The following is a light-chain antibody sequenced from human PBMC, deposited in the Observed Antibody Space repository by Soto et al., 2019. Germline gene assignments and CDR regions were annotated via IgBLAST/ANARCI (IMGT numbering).Light chain of an antibody. V-gene: IGKV3-20*01. J-gene: IGKJ3*01. Sequence: TVLTQSPGTLSLSPGERATLSCRSSQSVSSSYLAWYQQKPGQAPRLLIYGASSRATGIPDRFSGSGSGTDFTLTISGLEPEDFAVYYCQQYGNSFTFGPGTKVDIK. CDR3: QQYGNSFT. CDR1: QSVSSSY. CDR2: GAS.